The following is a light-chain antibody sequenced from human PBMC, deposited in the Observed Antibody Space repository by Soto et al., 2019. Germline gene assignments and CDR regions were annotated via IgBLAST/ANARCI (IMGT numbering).Light chain of an antibody. Sequence: QSALTQPASVSGSPGQSITISCTGTTSDVGGYNYVSWYQQPPGKAPKLVIYEVTNRPSGVSYRFSGSKSGNTASLTISGLRAEDEADYYCSSYTISSTWVFGGGTQLTVL. CDR3: SSYTISSTWV. CDR2: EVT. V-gene: IGLV2-14*01. CDR1: TSDVGGYNY. J-gene: IGLJ3*02.